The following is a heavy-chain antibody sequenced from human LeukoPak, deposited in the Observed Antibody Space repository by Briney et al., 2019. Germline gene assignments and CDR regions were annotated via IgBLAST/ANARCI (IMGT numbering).Heavy chain of an antibody. J-gene: IGHJ3*02. CDR3: AREDVVTGLIDAFDI. CDR2: ISAYNGNT. D-gene: IGHD2-21*02. V-gene: IGHV1-18*01. Sequence: APVKVSCKASGYTFTSYGISWVRQAPGQGLEWMGWISAYNGNTNYAQKLQGRVTMTTDTSTSTAYMELRSLRSDDTAVYYCAREDVVTGLIDAFDIWGQGTMVTVSS. CDR1: GYTFTSYG.